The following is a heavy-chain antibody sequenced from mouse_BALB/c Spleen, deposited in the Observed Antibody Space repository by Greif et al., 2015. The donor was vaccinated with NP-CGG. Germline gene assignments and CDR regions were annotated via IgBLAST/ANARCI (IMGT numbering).Heavy chain of an antibody. V-gene: IGHV1-14*01. CDR1: GYTFTSYV. Sequence: EVQRVESGPELVKPGASVKMSCKASGYTFTSYVMHWVKQKPGQGLEWIGYINPYNDGTKYNEKFKGKATLTSDKSSSAAYMELSGLTSEDSAVYYCARGAPYYGNYESAMDYWGQGTSVTVSS. CDR2: INPYNDGT. CDR3: ARGAPYYGNYESAMDY. J-gene: IGHJ4*01. D-gene: IGHD2-10*01.